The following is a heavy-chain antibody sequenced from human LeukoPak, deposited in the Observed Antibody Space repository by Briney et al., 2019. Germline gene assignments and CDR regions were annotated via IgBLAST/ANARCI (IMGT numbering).Heavy chain of an antibody. CDR2: IKQDGSEK. CDR3: ASLMYYDFWSAADAFDI. V-gene: IGHV3-7*01. Sequence: GGSLRLSCAASGFTFSSYWMSWVRQAPGKGLEWVANIKQDGSEKYYVDSVKGRFTISRDNAKNSLYLQMNSLRAEDTAVYYCASLMYYDFWSAADAFDIWGQGTMVTVSS. CDR1: GFTFSSYW. J-gene: IGHJ3*02. D-gene: IGHD3-3*01.